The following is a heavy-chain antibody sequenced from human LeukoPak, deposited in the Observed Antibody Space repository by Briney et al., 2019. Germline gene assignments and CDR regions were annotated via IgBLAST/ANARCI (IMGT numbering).Heavy chain of an antibody. Sequence: GGPLRLSCAASGFLFSNYAMSWVRQAPGKGLEWVSAISGGGGSTYYADSVKGRFTISRDNSKNTLYLQMNSLRAEDTAVYYCASQTEYAGGWVDYWGQGTLVTVSS. V-gene: IGHV3-23*01. CDR1: GFLFSNYA. CDR2: ISGGGGST. CDR3: ASQTEYAGGWVDY. D-gene: IGHD6-19*01. J-gene: IGHJ4*02.